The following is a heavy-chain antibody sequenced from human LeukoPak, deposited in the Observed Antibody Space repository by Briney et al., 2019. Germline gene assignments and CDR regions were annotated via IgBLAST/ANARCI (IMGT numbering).Heavy chain of an antibody. V-gene: IGHV3-30*18. J-gene: IGHJ4*02. Sequence: GGSLRLSRAASGFTFSSYGMHWVRQAPGKGLEWVAVISYDGSDKYYADSVKGRSTISRDNSKNTLYLQMNSLRAEDTAVYYCGNHFPHFDYWGQGTLVTVSS. CDR3: GNHFPHFDY. D-gene: IGHD3-3*02. CDR1: GFTFSSYG. CDR2: ISYDGSDK.